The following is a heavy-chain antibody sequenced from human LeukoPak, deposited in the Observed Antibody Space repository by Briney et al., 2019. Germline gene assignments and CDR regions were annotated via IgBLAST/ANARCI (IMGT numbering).Heavy chain of an antibody. D-gene: IGHD6-19*01. CDR2: ISYSGST. CDR3: ARTSSGWSYSDY. J-gene: IGHJ4*02. V-gene: IGHV4-31*03. Sequence: SETLSLTCTVSGGSISSGGYYWSWIRQHPGKGLEWIGYISYSGSTYYNPSLRSRITISADTPRNQFSLKLSSVTAADTAVYYCARTSSGWSYSDYWGQGTLVTVSS. CDR1: GGSISSGGYY.